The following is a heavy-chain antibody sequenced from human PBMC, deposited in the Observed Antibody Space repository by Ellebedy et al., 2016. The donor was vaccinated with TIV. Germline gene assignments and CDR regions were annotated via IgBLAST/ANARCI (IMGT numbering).Heavy chain of an antibody. J-gene: IGHJ3*02. Sequence: GGSLRLSCAVSGFSFSSYWMSWIRQAPGKGLEWVANTNQDGSQKYYVDSVEGRFTISRDNAKNSLFLQMNSLGVEDTAVYYCATDGSYGDYLFPAHAFEIWGQGTKVTVSS. CDR2: TNQDGSQK. CDR3: ATDGSYGDYLFPAHAFEI. CDR1: GFSFSSYW. V-gene: IGHV3-7*01. D-gene: IGHD4-17*01.